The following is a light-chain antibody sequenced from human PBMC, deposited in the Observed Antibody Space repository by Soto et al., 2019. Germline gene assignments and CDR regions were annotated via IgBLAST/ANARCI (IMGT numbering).Light chain of an antibody. CDR3: QQRSNWPLIT. CDR2: DAS. V-gene: IGKV3-11*01. J-gene: IGKJ3*01. Sequence: EIVLTQSPATLSLSPGESATLSCRASQSVSSYLAWDQQKPGQAPRLLVYDASNRAPGIPARFSGSGYGTDFTLTISNLEPEDFAVYCCQQRSNWPLITFGPGTKVDIK. CDR1: QSVSSY.